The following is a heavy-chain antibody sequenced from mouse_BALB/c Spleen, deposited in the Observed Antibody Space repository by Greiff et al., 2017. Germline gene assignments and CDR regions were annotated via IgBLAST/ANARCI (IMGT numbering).Heavy chain of an antibody. D-gene: IGHD2-10*02. CDR1: GFSLTSYG. CDR2: IWAGGST. V-gene: IGHV2-9*02. Sequence: VQVVESGPGLVAPSQSLSITCTVSGFSLTSYGVHWVRQPPGKGLEWLGVIWAGGSTNYNSALMSRLSISKDNSKSQVFLKMNSLQTDDTAMYYCAREKYGNHGGYWYFDVWGAGTTVTVSS. J-gene: IGHJ1*01. CDR3: AREKYGNHGGYWYFDV.